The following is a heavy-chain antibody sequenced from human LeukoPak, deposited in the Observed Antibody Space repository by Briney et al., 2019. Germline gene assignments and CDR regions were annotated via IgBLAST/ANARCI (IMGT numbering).Heavy chain of an antibody. D-gene: IGHD2/OR15-2a*01. CDR2: IYPGDSDI. J-gene: IGHJ4*01. CDR1: GYTFTKDW. Sequence: GESLKISCKGSGYTFTKDWIGWVRQTPDKGLEWMAMIYPGDSDIIYSPSFQGQVSISVDKSISTAYLQWSSLKASDTAMYYCGTGGGGAFYDPPHNWGQGTLV. V-gene: IGHV5-51*01. CDR3: GTGGGGAFYDPPHN.